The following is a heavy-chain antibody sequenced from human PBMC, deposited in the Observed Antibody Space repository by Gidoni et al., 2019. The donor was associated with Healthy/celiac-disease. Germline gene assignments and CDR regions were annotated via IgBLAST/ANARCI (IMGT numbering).Heavy chain of an antibody. Sequence: QVQLVDSGGGVVQPGRSLRLSCAASGFTFSSYAMHWVRQAPGKGLEWVAVISYDGSNKYYADSVKGRYTISRDNSKNTLYLQMNSLRAEDTAVYYCARDTLPIAAACLIDYWGQGTLVTVSS. V-gene: IGHV3-30-3*01. CDR2: ISYDGSNK. J-gene: IGHJ4*02. D-gene: IGHD6-13*01. CDR1: GFTFSSYA. CDR3: ARDTLPIAAACLIDY.